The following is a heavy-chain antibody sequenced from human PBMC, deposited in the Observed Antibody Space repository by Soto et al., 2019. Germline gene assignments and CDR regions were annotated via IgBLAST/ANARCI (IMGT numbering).Heavy chain of an antibody. V-gene: IGHV1-24*01. D-gene: IGHD6-19*01. CDR1: GHTLTELS. CDR3: AARVTRWLRSPVDY. J-gene: IGHJ4*02. Sequence: QVQLLQSGAEVKKPGASVKVSCKVSGHTLTELSMHWVRQAPGRGLEWMGGFDPEDGETIFAQKFQGRVTMTEDTSTDSNYMELTSLRSEDTAVYDCAARVTRWLRSPVDYWGQATVVTISS. CDR2: FDPEDGET.